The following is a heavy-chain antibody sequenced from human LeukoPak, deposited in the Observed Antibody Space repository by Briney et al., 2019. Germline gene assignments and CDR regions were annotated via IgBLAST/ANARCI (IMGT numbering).Heavy chain of an antibody. J-gene: IGHJ4*02. CDR1: GFTFSNYA. CDR2: ISGTGGNI. V-gene: IGHV3-23*01. CDR3: VRDNYSYRLDG. Sequence: GGSLRLSCAASGFTFSNYAMYWVRQAPGKGLEWVSAISGTGGNILYTESVKDRFTISTDNSKNTLYLHMNSLRAEDTAIYYCVRDNYSYRLDGGGQGPLVTVSA. D-gene: IGHD2-21*01.